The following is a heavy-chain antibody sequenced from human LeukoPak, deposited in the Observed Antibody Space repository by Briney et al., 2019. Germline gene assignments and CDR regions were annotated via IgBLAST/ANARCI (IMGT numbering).Heavy chain of an antibody. CDR1: GYTLTELS. Sequence: ASVKVSCKVSGYTLTELSMHWVRQAPGKGLEWMGGFDPEDGETIYAQKFQGRVTMTEDTSTDTAYMELSRLRSDDTAVYYCARGDVDTTMVDAFDIWGQGTMVTVSS. CDR3: ARGDVDTTMVDAFDI. V-gene: IGHV1-24*01. J-gene: IGHJ3*02. D-gene: IGHD5-18*01. CDR2: FDPEDGET.